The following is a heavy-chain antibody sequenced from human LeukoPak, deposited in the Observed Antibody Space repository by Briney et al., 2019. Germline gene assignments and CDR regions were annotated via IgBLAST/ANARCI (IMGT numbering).Heavy chain of an antibody. CDR3: ARVNYYYYYMDV. V-gene: IGHV1-18*01. J-gene: IGHJ6*03. CDR1: GYSFNSQG. Sequence: ASVKVSCKASGYSFNSQGMNWVRQAPGQGLEWMGWISAYNGNTNYAQKLQGRVTMTTDTSTSTAYMELRSLRSDDTAVYYCARVNYYYYYMDVWGKGTTVTVSS. CDR2: ISAYNGNT.